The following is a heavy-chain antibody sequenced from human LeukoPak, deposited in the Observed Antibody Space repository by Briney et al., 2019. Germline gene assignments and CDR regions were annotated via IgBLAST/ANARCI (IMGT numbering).Heavy chain of an antibody. CDR3: AKEGEGIWYLFDY. V-gene: IGHV3-23*01. CDR1: GFTFSSYG. CDR2: IGGSTGNT. D-gene: IGHD6-13*01. J-gene: IGHJ4*02. Sequence: GSLRLSCAASGFTFSSYGMSWVRQAPGKGLEWVSAIGGSTGNTYYADSVKGRFTISRDNSKDTLYLQMNSLRAEDTAVYYCAKEGEGIWYLFDYWGQGTQVTVSS.